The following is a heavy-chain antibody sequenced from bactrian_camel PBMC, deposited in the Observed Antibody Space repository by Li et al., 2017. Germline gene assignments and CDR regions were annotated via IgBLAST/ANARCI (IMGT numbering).Heavy chain of an antibody. CDR1: VSYVFSSHC. V-gene: IGHV3S53*01. CDR3: AARLRWGPCRLDRTDIQG. J-gene: IGHJ4*01. Sequence: HVQLVESGGGSVQAGGSLRLSCVSSVSYVFSSHCMGWFLKAPGKEREGVAAINIDGKTTYADVVKGRFTISQDSAKNTLSLQMDSLKPEDTGMYYCAARLRWGPCRLDRTDIQGWGQGTQVTVS. CDR2: INIDGKT. D-gene: IGHD5*01.